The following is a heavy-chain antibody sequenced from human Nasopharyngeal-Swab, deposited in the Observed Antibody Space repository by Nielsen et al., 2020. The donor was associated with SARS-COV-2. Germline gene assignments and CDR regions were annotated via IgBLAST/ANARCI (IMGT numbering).Heavy chain of an antibody. V-gene: IGHV1-69*13. D-gene: IGHD1-26*01. Sequence: SVKVSCKASGGTFSSYAISWVRQAPGQGLEWMGGIIPIFGTANYAQKFQGRVTNTADESTSTAYMELSSLRSEDTAVYYCARERWELRYYGMDVWGQGTTVTVSS. CDR3: ARERWELRYYGMDV. J-gene: IGHJ6*02. CDR2: IIPIFGTA. CDR1: GGTFSSYA.